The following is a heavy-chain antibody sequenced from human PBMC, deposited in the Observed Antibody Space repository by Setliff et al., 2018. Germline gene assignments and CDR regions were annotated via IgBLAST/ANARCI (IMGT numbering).Heavy chain of an antibody. Sequence: SETLSLTCAVSGYSISSGYYWGWIRQPPGKGLEWIGSIHHRGSTYYNPSLKSRATTLVDTSKNQFSLKLSSVTAADTAVYYCAREQSNYDFWSGYYGSYYYYMDVWGKGTTVTVSS. V-gene: IGHV4-38-2*02. D-gene: IGHD3-3*01. J-gene: IGHJ6*03. CDR2: IHHRGST. CDR1: GYSISSGYY. CDR3: AREQSNYDFWSGYYGSYYYYMDV.